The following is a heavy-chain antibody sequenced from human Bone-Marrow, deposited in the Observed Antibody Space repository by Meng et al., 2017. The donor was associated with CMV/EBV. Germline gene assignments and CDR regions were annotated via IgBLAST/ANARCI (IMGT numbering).Heavy chain of an antibody. CDR1: GGSSSSSSYY. J-gene: IGHJ5*02. V-gene: IGHV4-61*05. CDR2: IYYTGST. CDR3: AREPNCSGGSCYSHWFDP. Sequence: GSLRPSCTVSGGSSSSSSYYWGWIRQPPGKGLEWLGYIYYTGSTNYNPSLKSRVTISVDMSKNQFSLKLTSVTAADTAVYYWAREPNCSGGSCYSHWFDPWGQGTLVTVSS. D-gene: IGHD2-15*01.